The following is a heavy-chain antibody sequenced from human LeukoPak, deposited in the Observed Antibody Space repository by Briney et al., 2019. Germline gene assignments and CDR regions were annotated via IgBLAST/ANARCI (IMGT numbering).Heavy chain of an antibody. J-gene: IGHJ4*02. CDR2: IYHSGST. CDR3: ARVGPTTDFDF. Sequence: SRTLSLTCTVSGGSISSGGYYWSWIRQHPGKGLEWIGYIYHSGSTYYNPSLKSRVTISVDTSKNEFSLKLSSVTAADTAVYYCARVGPTTDFDFWGQGTLVTVSS. CDR1: GGSISSGGYY. D-gene: IGHD1-26*01. V-gene: IGHV4-31*03.